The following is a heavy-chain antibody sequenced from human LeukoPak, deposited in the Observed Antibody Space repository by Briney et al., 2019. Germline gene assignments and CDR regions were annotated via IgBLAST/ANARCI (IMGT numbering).Heavy chain of an antibody. CDR2: IYYSGST. V-gene: IGHV4-39*01. CDR3: ARRGTVTTERFDY. D-gene: IGHD4-11*01. CDR1: GGSISSSSYY. Sequence: SETLSLTCSVSGGSISSSSYYWGWIRQPPGKGLEWIGSIYYSGSTYYNPSLKRRVTISVDTSKNQFSLKLSSVTAADTAVYYCARRGTVTTERFDYWGQGTLVTVSS. J-gene: IGHJ4*02.